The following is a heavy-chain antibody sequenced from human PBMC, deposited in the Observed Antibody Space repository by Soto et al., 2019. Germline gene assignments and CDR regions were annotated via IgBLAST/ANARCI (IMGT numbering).Heavy chain of an antibody. CDR1: GFSFSIFW. V-gene: IGHV3-74*01. D-gene: IGHD5-12*01. CDR3: TRGGGYSGYDPFDY. J-gene: IGHJ4*02. Sequence: EVQLVESGGDLVQPGGSLRLSCAASGFSFSIFWMHWVRQAPGKGLVWVSSINGGGSSADYADSVKGRFTFSRDNAKKTVYLQMNSLRAEDTAVYYCTRGGGYSGYDPFDYWGQGTLVTVSS. CDR2: INGGGSSA.